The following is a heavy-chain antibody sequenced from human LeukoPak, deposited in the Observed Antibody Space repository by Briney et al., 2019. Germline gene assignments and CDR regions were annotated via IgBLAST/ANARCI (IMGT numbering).Heavy chain of an antibody. V-gene: IGHV3-23*01. J-gene: IGHJ4*02. CDR1: GFTFSSYA. D-gene: IGHD1-26*01. CDR3: ARDFIWELRYYFDY. CDR2: ISGSGGST. Sequence: GGSLRLSCAASGFTFSSYAMSWVRQAPGKGLEWVSAISGSGGSTYYADSVKGRFTISRDNSKNTLYLQMNSLRAEDTAVYYCARDFIWELRYYFDYWGQGTLVTVSS.